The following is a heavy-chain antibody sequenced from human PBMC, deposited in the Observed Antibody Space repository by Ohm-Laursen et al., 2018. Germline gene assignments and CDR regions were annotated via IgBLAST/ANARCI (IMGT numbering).Heavy chain of an antibody. V-gene: IGHV3-23*01. D-gene: IGHD5-18*01. CDR2: ISGSASST. Sequence: SLRLSCAAPGFTFSSYSMSWVRQAPGKGLEWVSAISGSASSTFYADSVKGRFTISRDNSKNTLYLQMNSLRAEDTAVYYCANNRGYSYGSGYNFDYWGQGTLVTVSS. CDR3: ANNRGYSYGSGYNFDY. CDR1: GFTFSSYS. J-gene: IGHJ4*02.